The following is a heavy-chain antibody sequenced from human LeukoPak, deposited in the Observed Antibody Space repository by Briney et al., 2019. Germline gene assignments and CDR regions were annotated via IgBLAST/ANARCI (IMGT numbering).Heavy chain of an antibody. J-gene: IGHJ5*02. Sequence: ASVKVSCKASGYTFTSYGISWVRQAPGQGLEWMGWISAYNGNTNYAQKLQGRVTMTTDTSTSTAYMELRSLRSDDTAVYYCARSNIVVVPAASGDWSDPWGQGTLVTVSS. D-gene: IGHD2-2*01. CDR2: ISAYNGNT. V-gene: IGHV1-18*01. CDR3: ARSNIVVVPAASGDWSDP. CDR1: GYTFTSYG.